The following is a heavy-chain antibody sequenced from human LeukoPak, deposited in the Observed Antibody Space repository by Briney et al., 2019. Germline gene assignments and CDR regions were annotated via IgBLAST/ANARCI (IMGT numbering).Heavy chain of an antibody. CDR2: IYYSGST. CDR1: GGSISSYY. J-gene: IGHJ4*02. CDR3: ARHSEMATIWGYFDY. V-gene: IGHV4-59*06. D-gene: IGHD5-24*01. Sequence: SETLSLTCTVSGGSISSYYWSWIRQHPGKGLEWIGYIYYSGSTYYNPSLKSRVTISVDTSKNQFSLELSSVTAADTAMYYCARHSEMATIWGYFDYWGQGTVVTVSS.